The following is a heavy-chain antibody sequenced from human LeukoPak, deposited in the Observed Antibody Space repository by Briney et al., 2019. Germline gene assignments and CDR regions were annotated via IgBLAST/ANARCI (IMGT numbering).Heavy chain of an antibody. CDR1: GGTFSSYA. CDR3: ARGKWEQYGGPDY. V-gene: IGHV1-69*04. Sequence: SVKVSCKASGGTFSSYAVSWVRQAPGQGLEWMGRIIPILGIANYAQKFQGRVTITADRSTSTAYMELSSLRSEDTAVYYCARGKWEQYGGPDYWGQGTLVAVSS. CDR2: IIPILGIA. J-gene: IGHJ4*02. D-gene: IGHD1-26*01.